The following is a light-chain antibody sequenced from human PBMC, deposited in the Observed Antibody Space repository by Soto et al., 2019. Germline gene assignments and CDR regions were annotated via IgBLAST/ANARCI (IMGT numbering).Light chain of an antibody. CDR2: SNY. CDR3: SAWDASLNGYV. CDR1: SSNIGSKT. Sequence: QSALTQPPSASGTPGQRVTISCSGSSSNIGSKTVNWYQQLPGTAPKLLIYSNYQRPSGVPDRFSGSKSGTSASLAISGLQSEEEADYYCSAWDASLNGYVFGTGTKVTVL. J-gene: IGLJ1*01. V-gene: IGLV1-44*01.